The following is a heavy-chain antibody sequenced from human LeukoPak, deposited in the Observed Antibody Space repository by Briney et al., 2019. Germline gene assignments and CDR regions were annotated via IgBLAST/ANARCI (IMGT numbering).Heavy chain of an antibody. CDR3: ARGRKYTSGYRVTELGSGYSDY. Sequence: TSETLSLTCAVSGVSISSNYWWSWVRQPPGKALEWIGEIDQSGSAYYNSSLKRRVTISVDKSKNQFSLKLSSVTAADTAVYYCARGRKYTSGYRVTELGSGYSDYWGQGTLVTVSS. CDR2: IDQSGSA. D-gene: IGHD5-18*01. V-gene: IGHV4-4*02. CDR1: GVSISSNYW. J-gene: IGHJ4*02.